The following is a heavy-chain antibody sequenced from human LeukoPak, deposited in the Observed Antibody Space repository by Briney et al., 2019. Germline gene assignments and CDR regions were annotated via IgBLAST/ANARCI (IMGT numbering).Heavy chain of an antibody. CDR2: IYYSGST. D-gene: IGHD6-13*01. Sequence: SETLSLTCTVSAGSISSYYWSWIQQPAGKGLEWIGYIYYSGSTNYNPSLKSRVTISVDTSKNQFSLKLSSVTAADTAVYYCARWIAAATDAFDIWGQGTMVTVS. CDR1: AGSISSYY. J-gene: IGHJ3*02. V-gene: IGHV4-59*08. CDR3: ARWIAAATDAFDI.